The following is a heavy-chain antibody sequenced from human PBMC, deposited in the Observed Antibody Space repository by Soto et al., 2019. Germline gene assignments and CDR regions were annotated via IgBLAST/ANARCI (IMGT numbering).Heavy chain of an antibody. D-gene: IGHD3-22*01. V-gene: IGHV3-30*03. CDR1: GFIFSGSC. Sequence: QVQLVESGGGVVQPGRSLRLTCAASGFIFSGSCMHWVRQAPGKGLEWVALVSNDGIRKYYGDSVKGRCTISRDNAVNTLYMQMNSLRAEDTAVYYCARWVGGSMYDNSGKYDSGGEGTLVPVSS. CDR3: ARWVGGSMYDNSGKYDS. J-gene: IGHJ5*01. CDR2: VSNDGIRK.